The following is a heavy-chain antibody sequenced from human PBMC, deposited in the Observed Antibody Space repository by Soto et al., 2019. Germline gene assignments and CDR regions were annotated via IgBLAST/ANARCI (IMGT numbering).Heavy chain of an antibody. D-gene: IGHD5-12*01. Sequence: SETLSLTCAVYGGSFSGYYWSWIRQPPGKGLEWIGEINHSGSTNYNPSLKSRVTISVDTSKNQFSLKLSSVTAADTAVYYCARKKATSCDYWGQGTLVTVPQ. CDR3: ARKKATSCDY. V-gene: IGHV4-34*01. CDR1: GGSFSGYY. CDR2: INHSGST. J-gene: IGHJ4*02.